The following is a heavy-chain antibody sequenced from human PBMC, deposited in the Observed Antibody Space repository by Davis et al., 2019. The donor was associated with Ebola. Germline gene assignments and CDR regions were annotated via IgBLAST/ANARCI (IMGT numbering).Heavy chain of an antibody. J-gene: IGHJ4*02. Sequence: GGSLRLSCAASGFTVSSNYMRWVRQAPGKGLEWVSVIYSGGRTYYADSLKGRFTISRENAKNTLYLQMNSLRAEDTAVYYCARHDYGDSHFDYWGQGTLVTVPS. D-gene: IGHD4-17*01. CDR2: IYSGGRT. V-gene: IGHV3-66*04. CDR3: ARHDYGDSHFDY. CDR1: GFTVSSNY.